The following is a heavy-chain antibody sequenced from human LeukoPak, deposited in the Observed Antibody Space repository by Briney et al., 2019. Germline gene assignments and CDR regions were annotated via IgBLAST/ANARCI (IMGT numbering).Heavy chain of an antibody. D-gene: IGHD6-13*01. Sequence: ASVKVSCKASGYAFSSYGISWVRQAPGQGLEWMGWISAYNGNTNYAQKLQGRVTMTTDTSTSTAHMELRSLRSDDTAVYYWATSGIAAAGTYYDKTPFDYWGQGTLVTVSS. J-gene: IGHJ4*02. V-gene: IGHV1-18*01. CDR2: ISAYNGNT. CDR3: ATSGIAAAGTYYDKTPFDY. CDR1: GYAFSSYG.